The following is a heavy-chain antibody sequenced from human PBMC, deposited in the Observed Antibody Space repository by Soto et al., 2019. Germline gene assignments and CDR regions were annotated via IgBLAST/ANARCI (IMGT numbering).Heavy chain of an antibody. CDR3: ASLFRKDSDYYEMDI. CDR1: GGSISSSSYY. J-gene: IGHJ6*02. Sequence: PSETLSLTCTVCGGSISSSSYYWGWIRQPPGKGLEWIGSIYYSGSTYYNPSLKSRVTVSVGTAKNQFSLKLSCGTAADTAVYSCASLFRKDSDYYEMDIFCQG. V-gene: IGHV4-39*01. CDR2: IYYSGST. D-gene: IGHD2-15*01.